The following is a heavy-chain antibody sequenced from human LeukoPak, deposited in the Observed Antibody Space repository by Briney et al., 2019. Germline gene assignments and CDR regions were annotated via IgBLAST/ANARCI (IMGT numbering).Heavy chain of an antibody. J-gene: IGHJ6*02. V-gene: IGHV3-7*01. Sequence: PGGSLRLSCAASGFTFSSYWMSWVRQAPGKGLEWVANIKQDGSEKYYVDSVKGRFTISRDNAKNSLYLQMNSLRAEDTAVYYCARSVVDWLYYYYGMDVWGQGTTVTVSS. CDR2: IKQDGSEK. D-gene: IGHD3-9*01. CDR3: ARSVVDWLYYYYGMDV. CDR1: GFTFSSYW.